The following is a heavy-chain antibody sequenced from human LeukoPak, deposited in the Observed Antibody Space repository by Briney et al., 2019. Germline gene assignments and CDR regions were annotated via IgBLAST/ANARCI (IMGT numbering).Heavy chain of an antibody. CDR2: INPNSGGT. D-gene: IGHD4-17*01. CDR3: ARGNGYGEIDY. CDR1: GYTFTGYY. J-gene: IGHJ4*02. Sequence: ASVKVSCKASGYTFTGYYMHWVRQAPGQGLEWMGWINPNSGGTNYAQKFQGRVTMTRNTSISTAYMELSSLRSEDTAVYYCARGNGYGEIDYWGQGTLVTVSS. V-gene: IGHV1-2*02.